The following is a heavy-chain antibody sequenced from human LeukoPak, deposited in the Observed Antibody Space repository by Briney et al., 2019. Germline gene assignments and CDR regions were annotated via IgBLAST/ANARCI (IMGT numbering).Heavy chain of an antibody. V-gene: IGHV3-23*01. CDR2: ISGSGGST. Sequence: GGSLRLSCAASGFTFSSYDMHWVRQAPGKGLEWVSAISGSGGSTYYADSVKGRFTISRDNSKNTLYLQMNSLKTEDTAVYYCAKGGGGVLASWGQGTLVTVSS. CDR1: GFTFSSYD. CDR3: AKGGGGVLAS. D-gene: IGHD3-16*01. J-gene: IGHJ4*02.